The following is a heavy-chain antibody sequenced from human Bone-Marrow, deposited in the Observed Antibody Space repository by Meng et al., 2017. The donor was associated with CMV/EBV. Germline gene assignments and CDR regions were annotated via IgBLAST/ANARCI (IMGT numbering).Heavy chain of an antibody. CDR2: IRYDGSNK. CDR1: GFTFSSYG. D-gene: IGHD6-13*01. Sequence: GGSLRLSCAASGFTFSSYGMHWVRQAPGKGLEWVAFIRYDGSNKYYVDSVKGRFTISRDNSKNTLYLQMNSLRAEDTAVYYCANPASSSWPNWFDPWGQGTLVTVSS. V-gene: IGHV3-30*02. CDR3: ANPASSSWPNWFDP. J-gene: IGHJ5*02.